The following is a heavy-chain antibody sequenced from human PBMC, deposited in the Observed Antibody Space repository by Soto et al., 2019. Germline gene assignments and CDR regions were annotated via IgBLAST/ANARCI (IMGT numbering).Heavy chain of an antibody. CDR2: IIPIFGTA. V-gene: IGHV1-69*13. Sequence: SVEVSLKASCGTLRRYAISWVRQAPGQGLEWKGGIIPIFGTANYAQKFQGRVTITADESTSTAYMELSSLRSEDTAVYYCAREGYGSFYYYGMDVWGQGTTVTVSS. CDR1: CGTLRRYA. J-gene: IGHJ6*02. D-gene: IGHD3-10*01. CDR3: AREGYGSFYYYGMDV.